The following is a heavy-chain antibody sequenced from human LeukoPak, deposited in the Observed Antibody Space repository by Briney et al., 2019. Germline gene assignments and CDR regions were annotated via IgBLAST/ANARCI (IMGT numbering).Heavy chain of an antibody. D-gene: IGHD1-7*01. CDR3: ARKGLGGELGGFDS. J-gene: IGHJ4*02. Sequence: GGSLRLSCAASGFTFSSYAMSWVRQAPGKWLEWVSAISGSGGSTYYADFVKGRFTISRDNAKNSLYLQMNSLRVEDTALYHCARKGLGGELGGFDSWGQGTLVTVSS. V-gene: IGHV3-23*01. CDR2: ISGSGGST. CDR1: GFTFSSYA.